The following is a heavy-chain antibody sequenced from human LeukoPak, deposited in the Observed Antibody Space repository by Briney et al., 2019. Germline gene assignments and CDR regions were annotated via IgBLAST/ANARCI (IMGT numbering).Heavy chain of an antibody. Sequence: ASVKVSCKASGGTFSSYAISWVRQAPGQGLEWMGGIIPIFGTANYAQKFQGRVTITADESTSTAYMEPSSLRSEDTAVYHCARDAIVARGNWFDPWGQGTLVTVSS. V-gene: IGHV1-69*13. D-gene: IGHD2-15*01. CDR2: IIPIFGTA. CDR1: GGTFSSYA. J-gene: IGHJ5*02. CDR3: ARDAIVARGNWFDP.